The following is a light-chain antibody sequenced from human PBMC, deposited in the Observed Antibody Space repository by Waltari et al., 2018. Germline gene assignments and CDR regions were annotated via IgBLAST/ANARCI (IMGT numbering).Light chain of an antibody. Sequence: QSVLTQPPSVSGTPGQRVTISCSGSSSNIGTNTVDWYQALPGTAPKLLIHGNDQRPSWVPDRFSGSKSGTSGSLAISGLQPEDETDYYCAAWDESLKGWVFGGGTRLTVL. CDR1: SSNIGTNT. J-gene: IGLJ2*01. CDR3: AAWDESLKGWV. V-gene: IGLV1-44*01. CDR2: GND.